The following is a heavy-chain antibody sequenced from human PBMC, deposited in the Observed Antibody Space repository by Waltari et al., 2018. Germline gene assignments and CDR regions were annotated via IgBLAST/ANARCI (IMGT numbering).Heavy chain of an antibody. CDR3: ARGGYAYGSHFDY. Sequence: EVQVVESGGALVRPGGSRRLSCAAPEFNFSTSYIHVVRQAPGKGLGLVSSISNSGAFLYYADSVKGRFTISRDNAKNSLSLQMNSLRLDDTAVYYCARGGYAYGSHFDYWGQGTLVSVSS. CDR1: EFNFSTSY. J-gene: IGHJ4*02. V-gene: IGHV3-21*01. CDR2: ISNSGAFL. D-gene: IGHD5-18*01.